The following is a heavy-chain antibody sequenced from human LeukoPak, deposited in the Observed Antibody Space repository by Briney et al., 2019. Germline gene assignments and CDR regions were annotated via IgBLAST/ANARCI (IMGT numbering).Heavy chain of an antibody. V-gene: IGHV4-59*08. CDR3: VRHDGRGGATMGAFDS. CDR1: GGPFGGSY. CDR2: FYYSGST. D-gene: IGHD5-12*01. Sequence: SSETLSFTCTVSGGPFGGSYGSWSRKPQGKALGWFGSFYYSGSTYYNPSLDGRVTVSLDTSANQFSLQLNSVTAADTAVYYCVRHDGRGGATMGAFDSWGQGSLVTVSS. J-gene: IGHJ5*01.